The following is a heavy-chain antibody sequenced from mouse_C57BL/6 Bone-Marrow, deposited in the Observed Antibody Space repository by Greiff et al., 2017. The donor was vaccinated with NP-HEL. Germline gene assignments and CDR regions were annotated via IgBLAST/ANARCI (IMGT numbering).Heavy chain of an antibody. CDR1: GYTFTSYW. D-gene: IGHD1-1*01. CDR3: ARGGLFITTVVAYYVDY. CDR2: IDPSDSYT. Sequence: QVQLQQPGAELVMPGASVKLSCKASGYTFTSYWMHWVKQRPGQGLEWIGEIDPSDSYTNYNQKFKGKSTLTVDKSSSTAYMQLSSLTSEDSAVYYCARGGLFITTVVAYYVDYWGQGTTLTVSS. J-gene: IGHJ2*01. V-gene: IGHV1-69*01.